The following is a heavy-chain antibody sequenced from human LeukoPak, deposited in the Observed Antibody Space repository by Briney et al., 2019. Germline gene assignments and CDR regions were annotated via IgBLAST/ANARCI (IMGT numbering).Heavy chain of an antibody. J-gene: IGHJ4*02. CDR1: GFTFSSYA. Sequence: GGSLRLSCAASGFTFSSYARSWVRQAPGKGLEWVSAISGSGGSTYYADSVKGRFTISRDNSKNTLYLQMNSLRAEDTAVYYCAGQGGWYGEVHYWGQGTLVTVSS. D-gene: IGHD3-10*01. CDR2: ISGSGGST. V-gene: IGHV3-23*01. CDR3: AGQGGWYGEVHY.